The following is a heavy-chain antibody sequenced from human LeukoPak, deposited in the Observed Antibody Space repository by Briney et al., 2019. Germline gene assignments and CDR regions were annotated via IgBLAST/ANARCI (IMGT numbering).Heavy chain of an antibody. CDR3: ARDPKDYYFYMDV. CDR1: RFNLSSYY. CDR2: ISYDGSHK. J-gene: IGHJ6*03. V-gene: IGHV3-30*03. Sequence: WGSLRLSCAASRFNLSSYYLHWIRQAPGKGLEWVAGISYDGSHKYYVDSVKGRFTISRDNSKNNVFLQMNRLRGEDTALYYCARDPKDYYFYMDVWGKGGTVTISS.